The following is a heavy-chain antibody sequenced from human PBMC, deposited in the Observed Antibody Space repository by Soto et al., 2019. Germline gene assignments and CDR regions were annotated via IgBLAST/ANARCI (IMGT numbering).Heavy chain of an antibody. CDR1: GYHFTDSY. CDR2: INPNSGGP. D-gene: IGHD1-1*01. CDR3: ARGGTTSLDY. V-gene: IGHV1-2*02. Sequence: ASVKVSCKTSGYHFTDSYMHCVRHAPGQGLEWMGWINPNSGGPISAQKFQGRVTMTRDTSISTAYLELSRLRSDDTAVYYCARGGTTSLDYWGQGTQVTVSS. J-gene: IGHJ4*02.